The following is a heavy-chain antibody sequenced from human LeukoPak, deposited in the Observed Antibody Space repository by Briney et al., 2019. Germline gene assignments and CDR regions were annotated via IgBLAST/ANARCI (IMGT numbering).Heavy chain of an antibody. CDR2: VYYSGSA. J-gene: IGHJ3*02. D-gene: IGHD7-27*01. V-gene: IGHV4-59*08. Sequence: SETLSLTCTVTGSSSINYYWGWIRQPPGKGLEWIGHVYYSGSANYNPSLKSRVTISIDTSKSQFSLKLRSVTAADTAGYYCARCWGAFDIWGQGTMVTVSS. CDR3: ARCWGAFDI. CDR1: GSSSINYY.